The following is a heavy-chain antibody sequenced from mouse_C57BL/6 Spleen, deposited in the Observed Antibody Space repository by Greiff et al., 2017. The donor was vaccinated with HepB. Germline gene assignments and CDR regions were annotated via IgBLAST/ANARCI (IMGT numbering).Heavy chain of an antibody. CDR1: GYAFSSSW. CDR2: IYPGDGDT. V-gene: IGHV1-82*01. Sequence: QVQLQQSGPELVKPGASVKISCKASGYAFSSSWMNWVKQRPGKGLEWIGRIYPGDGDTNYNGKFKGKATLTADKSSSTAYMQLSSLTSEDSAVYFCARGEGYFDGWGQGTTLTVSS. CDR3: ARGEGYFDG. J-gene: IGHJ2*01.